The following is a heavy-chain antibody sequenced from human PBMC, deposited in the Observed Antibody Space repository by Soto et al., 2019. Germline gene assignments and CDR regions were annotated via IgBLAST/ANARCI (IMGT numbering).Heavy chain of an antibody. CDR3: ARVQTETPSGYASYYGMDV. J-gene: IGHJ6*02. V-gene: IGHV1-2*04. Sequence: ASVKVSCKASGYTFTGYYMHWVRQAPGQGLEWMGWINPNSGGTNYAQKFQGWVTMTRDTSISTAYMELSRLRSDDTAVYYCARVQTETPSGYASYYGMDVWGQGTTVTVSS. D-gene: IGHD5-12*01. CDR2: INPNSGGT. CDR1: GYTFTGYY.